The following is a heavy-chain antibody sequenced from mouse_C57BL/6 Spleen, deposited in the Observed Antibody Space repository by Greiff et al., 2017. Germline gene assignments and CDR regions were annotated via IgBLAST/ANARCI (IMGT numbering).Heavy chain of an antibody. D-gene: IGHD2-5*01. CDR3: ARSAYYSNPSYWYFDV. V-gene: IGHV1-69*01. Sequence: VQLQQPGAELVMPGASVKLSCKASGYTFTSYWMHWVKQRPGQGLEWIGEIDPSDSYTNYNQKFKGKSTLTVDKSSSTAYMQLSSLTSEDSAVYYCARSAYYSNPSYWYFDVWGTGTTVTVSS. J-gene: IGHJ1*03. CDR2: IDPSDSYT. CDR1: GYTFTSYW.